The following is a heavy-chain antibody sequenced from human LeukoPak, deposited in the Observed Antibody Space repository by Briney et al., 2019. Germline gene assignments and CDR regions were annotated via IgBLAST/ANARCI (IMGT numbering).Heavy chain of an antibody. CDR3: AKDLVDYYGPHWFDP. D-gene: IGHD3-10*01. CDR1: GFTFSSYG. J-gene: IGHJ5*02. Sequence: PGRSLRLSCAASGFTFSSYGMHWVRQAPGKGLEWVAVISYDGSNKYYADSVEGRFTISRDNSKNTLYLQMNSLRAEDTAVYYCAKDLVDYYGPHWFDPWGQGTLVTVSS. CDR2: ISYDGSNK. V-gene: IGHV3-30*18.